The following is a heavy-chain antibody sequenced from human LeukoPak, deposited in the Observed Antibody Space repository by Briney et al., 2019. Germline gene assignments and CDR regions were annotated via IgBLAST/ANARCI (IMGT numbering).Heavy chain of an antibody. D-gene: IGHD5/OR15-5a*01. J-gene: IGHJ4*02. CDR3: ARAPSTGGVFFDY. CDR1: GFTFSGFV. V-gene: IGHV3-23*01. Sequence: PGGSPRLSCAASGFTFSGFVISWVRQAPGKGPQWVADISGSGGSTYYADSVKGRFSVSRDNSKNMVYLELNSLRAEDTAVYYCARAPSTGGVFFDYWGQGTLVTVSS. CDR2: ISGSGGST.